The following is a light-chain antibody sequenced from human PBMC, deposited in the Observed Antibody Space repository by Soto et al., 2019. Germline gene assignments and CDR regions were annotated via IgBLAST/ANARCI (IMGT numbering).Light chain of an antibody. CDR2: RAS. CDR3: QQYNDWPRGT. V-gene: IGKV3-15*01. CDR1: QSVSSN. J-gene: IGKJ1*01. Sequence: EIVMTQSPATLSVYPGERATLSCRASQSVSSNLAWYQQNPGQAPRLLIFRASIRATGIPARFSGSGSGTEFTLTISSLQSEDFAVYYCQQYNDWPRGTFGQGTKVEIK.